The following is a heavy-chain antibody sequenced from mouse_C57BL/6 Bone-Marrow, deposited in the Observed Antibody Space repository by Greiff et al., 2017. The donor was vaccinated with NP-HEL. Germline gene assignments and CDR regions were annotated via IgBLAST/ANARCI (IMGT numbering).Heavy chain of an antibody. CDR3: ERYYYGSSSVDY. Sequence: VQLQQSGAELVKPGASVKLSCTASGYTFTSYLMHWVKQRPGRGLEWIGRIDPNSGGTKYNEKFKSKATLTVDKPSSTAYMQLNSLTSEDSAVYYCERYYYGSSSVDYWGQGTTLTVSS. CDR1: GYTFTSYL. J-gene: IGHJ2*01. CDR2: IDPNSGGT. D-gene: IGHD1-1*01. V-gene: IGHV1-72*01.